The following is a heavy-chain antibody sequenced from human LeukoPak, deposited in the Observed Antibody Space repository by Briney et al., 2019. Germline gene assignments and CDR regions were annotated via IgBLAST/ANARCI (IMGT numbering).Heavy chain of an antibody. J-gene: IGHJ3*02. Sequence: PSETLSLTCTVSGGSISSSSYYWGWIRQPPGKGLEWIGSIYYSGSTYYNPSPKSRVTISVNTSKNQFSLKLSSVTAADTAVYYCARLALGCSGGSCYGPVDAFDIWGQGTMVTVSS. V-gene: IGHV4-39*01. CDR2: IYYSGST. D-gene: IGHD2-15*01. CDR1: GGSISSSSYY. CDR3: ARLALGCSGGSCYGPVDAFDI.